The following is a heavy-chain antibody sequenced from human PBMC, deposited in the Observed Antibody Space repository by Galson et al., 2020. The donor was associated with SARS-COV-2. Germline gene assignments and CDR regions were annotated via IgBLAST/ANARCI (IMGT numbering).Heavy chain of an antibody. CDR1: GFSLYTEGVA. CDR3: AHITDPTTSVDY. V-gene: IGHV2-5*02. CDR2: IFWDDDK. D-gene: IGHD1-26*01. Sequence: SGPTLVKPTQTLTLTCTFSGFSLYTEGVAVTWIRQPPGKALEWLAIIFWDDDKRFSPSLESRLTITKDTFKNQVVLTMTNMDPVDTATYCCAHITDPTTSVDYWGQGTLVTVSS. J-gene: IGHJ4*02.